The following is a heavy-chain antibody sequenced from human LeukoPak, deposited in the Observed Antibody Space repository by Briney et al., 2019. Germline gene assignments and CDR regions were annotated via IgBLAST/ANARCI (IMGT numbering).Heavy chain of an antibody. CDR2: ISSSSTYI. J-gene: IGHJ4*02. Sequence: MTGGSLRLSCAASGFTFSSYAMSWVRQAPGKGLEWVSSISSSSTYIYYADSVKGRFTVSRDNAKNSLYLQMNSLRAEDTAVYFCASQYTSSRIFDDWGQGTLVTVPS. CDR3: ASQYTSSRIFDD. D-gene: IGHD6-13*01. V-gene: IGHV3-21*01. CDR1: GFTFSSYA.